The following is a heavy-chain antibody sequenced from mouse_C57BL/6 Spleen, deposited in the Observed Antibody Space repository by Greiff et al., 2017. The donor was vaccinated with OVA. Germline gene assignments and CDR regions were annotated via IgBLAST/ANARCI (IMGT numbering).Heavy chain of an antibody. D-gene: IGHD3-3*01. V-gene: IGHV14-2*01. Sequence: EVKLVESGAELVKPGASVKLSCTASGFNINDYYMHWVKQRTEQGLEWIGRIDPEDGETKYAPKFQGKATKTADTSSNTAYLQLSNLTAEDTAVYYCARGGTCDYWGQGTTLTVSA. CDR3: ARGGTCDY. CDR2: IDPEDGET. J-gene: IGHJ2*01. CDR1: GFNINDYY.